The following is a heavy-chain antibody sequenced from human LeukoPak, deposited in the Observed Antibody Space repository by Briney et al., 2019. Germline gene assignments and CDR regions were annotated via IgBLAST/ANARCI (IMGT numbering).Heavy chain of an antibody. V-gene: IGHV1-18*01. CDR3: ARVSTSVHLDY. D-gene: IGHD1-26*01. CDR1: GYTFISYG. J-gene: IGHJ4*02. Sequence: ASVKVSCKASGYTFISYGRNWVRQAPGQGLEWLGWISTYNGNTIYAQKLQGRVTMTTDTSTSTAYVELRSLRSDDTAVYYCARVSTSVHLDYWGQGTPVTVSS. CDR2: ISTYNGNT.